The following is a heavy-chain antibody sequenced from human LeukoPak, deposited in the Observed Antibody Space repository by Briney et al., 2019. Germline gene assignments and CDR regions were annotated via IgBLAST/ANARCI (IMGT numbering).Heavy chain of an antibody. D-gene: IGHD2-15*01. V-gene: IGHV3-23*01. CDR1: GFTFSSYA. J-gene: IGHJ4*02. CDR2: ISGSGGST. Sequence: GGFLRLSCAASGFTFSSYAMSWVRQAPGKGLEWVSAISGSGGSTYYADSVKGRFTISRDNSKNTLYLQMNSLRAEDTAVYYCAKGVESFVVVVAASDYWGQGTLVTVSS. CDR3: AKGVESFVVVVAASDY.